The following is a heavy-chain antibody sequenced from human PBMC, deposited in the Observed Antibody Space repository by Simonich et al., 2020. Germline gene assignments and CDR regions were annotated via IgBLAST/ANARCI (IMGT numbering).Heavy chain of an antibody. J-gene: IGHJ3*02. CDR2: IYYSGST. CDR3: YSAGGSAFDI. Sequence: SCPCTVSGGSISSSSYYWGWIRQPPGKGLEWIGSIYYSGSTYYNPSLKSRVTISVDTSKNQFSLKQSSVTAADTAVYYCYSAGGSAFDIWGQGTMVTVSS. D-gene: IGHD3-16*01. V-gene: IGHV4-39*01. CDR1: GGSISSSSYY.